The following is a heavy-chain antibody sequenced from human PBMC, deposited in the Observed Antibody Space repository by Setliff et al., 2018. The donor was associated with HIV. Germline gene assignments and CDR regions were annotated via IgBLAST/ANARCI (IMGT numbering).Heavy chain of an antibody. V-gene: IGHV4-38-2*02. CDR3: ARVDSSSWPRWTNWFDP. D-gene: IGHD6-13*01. Sequence: SETLSLTCTVSGYSISSGYYWGWIRQPPGKGLEWIGSIYHSGSTYYNPSLKSRVTISVDTSKNQFSLKLSSVTAADTAVYYCARVDSSSWPRWTNWFDPWGQGTLVTVSS. CDR2: IYHSGST. CDR1: GYSISSGYY. J-gene: IGHJ5*02.